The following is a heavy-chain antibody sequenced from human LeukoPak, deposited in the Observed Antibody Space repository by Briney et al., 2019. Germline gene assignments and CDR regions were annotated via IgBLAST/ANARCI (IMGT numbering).Heavy chain of an antibody. CDR3: ARVWQDYSGVDY. D-gene: IGHD2-21*01. J-gene: IGHJ4*02. CDR2: ISTTGTTM. CDR1: GFIFSGYN. V-gene: IGHV3-48*02. Sequence: GGSLRLSCAASGFIFSGYNINWVRQAPGKGLEWISYISTTGTTMYYADSVKGRFAISRDNAKSSLYLQMNSLRDEDMAVYYCARVWQDYSGVDYWGQGTLVTVSS.